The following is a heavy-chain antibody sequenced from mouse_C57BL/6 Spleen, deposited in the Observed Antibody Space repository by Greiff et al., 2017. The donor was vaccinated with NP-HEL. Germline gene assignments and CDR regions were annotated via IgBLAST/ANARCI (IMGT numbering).Heavy chain of an antibody. CDR1: GFTFSDYY. CDR2: INYDGSST. D-gene: IGHD1-1*01. Sequence: EVHLVESEGGLVQPGSSMKLSCTASGFTFSDYYMAWVRQVPEKGLEWVANINYDGSSTYYLDSLKSRFIISRDNAKNILYMQMSSLKSEDTATYYCAREGDYYGSSHWYFDVWGTGTTVTVSS. V-gene: IGHV5-16*01. J-gene: IGHJ1*03. CDR3: AREGDYYGSSHWYFDV.